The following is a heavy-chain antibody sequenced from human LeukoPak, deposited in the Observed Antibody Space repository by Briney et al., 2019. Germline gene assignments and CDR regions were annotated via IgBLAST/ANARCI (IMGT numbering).Heavy chain of an antibody. J-gene: IGHJ4*02. D-gene: IGHD2-2*01. Sequence: PGGSLRLSCAASGFTFSNAWMSWVRQAPGKGLEWVGGIKSKTDGGTTDYAAPVKGRFTISRDDSKNTLYLQMNRLQTEDTAVYYCTTDISVPGLWDYWGQGTLVTVSS. CDR2: IKSKTDGGTT. CDR3: TTDISVPGLWDY. CDR1: GFTFSNAW. V-gene: IGHV3-15*01.